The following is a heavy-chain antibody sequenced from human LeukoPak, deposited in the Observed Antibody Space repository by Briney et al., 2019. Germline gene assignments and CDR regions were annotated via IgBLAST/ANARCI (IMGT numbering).Heavy chain of an antibody. Sequence: ASVKVSCKASGGTFSSYAISWVRQAPGQGLEWMGGIIPIFGTANYAQKFQGRVTITADESTSTAYMELSSLRSEDTAVYYCARRAYYYDSSGYYYENYFDYWGQGTLVTVSS. CDR3: ARRAYYYDSSGYYYENYFDY. V-gene: IGHV1-69*13. J-gene: IGHJ4*02. CDR2: IIPIFGTA. CDR1: GGTFSSYA. D-gene: IGHD3-22*01.